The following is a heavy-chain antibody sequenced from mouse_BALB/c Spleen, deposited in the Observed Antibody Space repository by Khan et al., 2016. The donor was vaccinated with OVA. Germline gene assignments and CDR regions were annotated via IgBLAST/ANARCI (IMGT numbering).Heavy chain of an antibody. CDR2: VNPNTGNT. Sequence: VQLKQSGPDLVKPGASVKMSCKASGYSFTGYYMNWVKQSHGKSLECIGRVNPNTGNTNYNQKFRGKAILIVDTSSSTAYMELRSLTSEDSAVYYCARGYDFFAYWGQGTLVTVS. D-gene: IGHD2-14*01. V-gene: IGHV1-26*01. CDR3: ARGYDFFAY. CDR1: GYSFTGYY. J-gene: IGHJ3*01.